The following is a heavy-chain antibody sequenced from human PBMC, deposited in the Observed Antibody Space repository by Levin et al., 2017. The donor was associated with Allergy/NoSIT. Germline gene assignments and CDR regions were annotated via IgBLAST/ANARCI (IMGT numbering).Heavy chain of an antibody. J-gene: IGHJ6*02. Sequence: GESLKISCKGSGYTFTTQWIVWVRQMPGKGLEWMGIIYPGDSDTTYSPSFQGQVSISVDTSISTAYLEWSSLKASDSAMYYCARHHRGGGAYYYYAMDVWGQGTTVTVSS. CDR2: IYPGDSDT. V-gene: IGHV5-51*01. D-gene: IGHD3-16*01. CDR1: GYTFTTQW. CDR3: ARHHRGGGAYYYYAMDV.